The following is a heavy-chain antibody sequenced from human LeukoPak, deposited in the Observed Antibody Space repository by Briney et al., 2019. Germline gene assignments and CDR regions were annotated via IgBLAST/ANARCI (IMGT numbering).Heavy chain of an antibody. CDR2: VNYSGTT. J-gene: IGHJ5*02. D-gene: IGHD3-10*01. V-gene: IGHV4-39*07. CDR1: GGSISGSTSY. CDR3: SRYDSDTGDFDP. Sequence: LETLSLTCTVSGGSISGSTSYWGWIRQSPGKGLEWIGVVNYSGTTYYNPSFKSRVSISIDRSRTQLSLKLSSVTAADTAFYYCSRYDSDTGDFDPWGQGTLVTIFS.